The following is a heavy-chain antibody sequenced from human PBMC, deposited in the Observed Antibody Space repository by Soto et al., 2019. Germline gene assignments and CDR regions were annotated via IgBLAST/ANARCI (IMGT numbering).Heavy chain of an antibody. CDR3: ARSGGYCSSTSCYGLDY. V-gene: IGHV4-34*01. CDR1: GGSLSGYY. CDR2: IHQSGAT. D-gene: IGHD2-2*01. J-gene: IGHJ4*02. Sequence: SETLSLTCDGGSLSGYYWSWIRQSPGVGLEWIGEIHQSGATNYNPSLRSRVTISVDKSKNQFSLKLSSVTAADTAVYYCARSGGYCSSTSCYGLDYWGQGTLVTVSS.